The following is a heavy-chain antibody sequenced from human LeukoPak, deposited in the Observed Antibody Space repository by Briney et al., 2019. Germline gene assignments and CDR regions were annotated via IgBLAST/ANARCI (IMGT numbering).Heavy chain of an antibody. D-gene: IGHD3-16*02. V-gene: IGHV1-69*01. Sequence: AAVKVSCKASGCTFSSCAFSWVRQAPGQGLEWMGVIIPIFGTANYAQKFHGRVTITADESTSTAYMELSSLRSEDTAVYYCARVVVITFGGVIVNPYYYYMDVWGKGTTVTISS. CDR1: GCTFSSCA. J-gene: IGHJ6*03. CDR3: ARVVVITFGGVIVNPYYYYMDV. CDR2: IIPIFGTA.